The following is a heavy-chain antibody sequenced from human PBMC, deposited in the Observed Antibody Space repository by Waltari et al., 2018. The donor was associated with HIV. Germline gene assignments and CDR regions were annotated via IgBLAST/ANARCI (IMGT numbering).Heavy chain of an antibody. CDR2: TRNKANSYTT. J-gene: IGHJ4*02. D-gene: IGHD5-18*01. CDR3: ARGNSDTAMDY. Sequence: EVQLVESGGGLVQPGGSLRLSCAASGFTFSDHYMDWVRQAPGKGLEWVGPTRNKANSYTTEYAASVKGRFTISRDDSKNSLYLQMNSLKTEDTAVYYCARGNSDTAMDYWGQGTLVTVSS. CDR1: GFTFSDHY. V-gene: IGHV3-72*01.